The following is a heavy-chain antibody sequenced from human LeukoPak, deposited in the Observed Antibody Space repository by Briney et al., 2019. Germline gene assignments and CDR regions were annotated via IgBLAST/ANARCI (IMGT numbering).Heavy chain of an antibody. Sequence: PGGSLRLSCAASGFTFSSYAMTWVRQAPGKGLEWVSTVGGSASGTFYADSVKGRFTISRDNSKNTLYLQMNGLRAEDTAVYYCAKGGDGRYYSRADYWGQGTLVTVSS. V-gene: IGHV3-23*01. CDR2: VGGSASGT. CDR1: GFTFSSYA. CDR3: AKGGDGRYYSRADY. J-gene: IGHJ4*02. D-gene: IGHD2-21*01.